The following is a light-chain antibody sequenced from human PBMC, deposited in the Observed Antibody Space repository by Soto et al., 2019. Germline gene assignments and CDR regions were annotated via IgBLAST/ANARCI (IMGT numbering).Light chain of an antibody. V-gene: IGKV3-15*01. CDR2: GAT. J-gene: IGKJ2*01. CDR3: QQYDAPVT. CDR1: QSVGSK. Sequence: EVVMTQSPATLSLSPGERATLSCRSSQSVGSKLAWYQQKTGQAPRLLIYGATTRATGVPARFSGGGSGTEFTISISSLQSEDSAVYFCQQYDAPVTFGQGTKLDIK.